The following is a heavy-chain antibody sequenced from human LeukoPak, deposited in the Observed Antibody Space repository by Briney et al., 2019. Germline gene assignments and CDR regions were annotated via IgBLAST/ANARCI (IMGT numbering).Heavy chain of an antibody. CDR1: GGTFSSYA. CDR2: INTNTGNP. D-gene: IGHD2-21*02. CDR3: ARDRLLRNAFDI. V-gene: IGHV7-4-1*02. J-gene: IGHJ3*02. Sequence: ASVKVSCKASGGTFSSYAISWVRQAPGQGLEWMGWINTNTGNPTYAQGFTGRFVFSLDSSVSTAYLQISSLKAEDTAVYYCARDRLLRNAFDIWGQGTMVTVSS.